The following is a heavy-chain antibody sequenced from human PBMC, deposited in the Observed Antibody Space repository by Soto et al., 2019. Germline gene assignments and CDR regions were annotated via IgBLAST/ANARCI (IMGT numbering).Heavy chain of an antibody. CDR3: ARDAFCGSGTCRVGHWFDP. CDR2: VNHRGSA. CDR1: GGPFSGVY. V-gene: IGHV4-34*01. J-gene: IGHJ5*02. Sequence: TSETLSLTCAVSGGPFSGVYWSWIRQPPGKGLEWIGGVNHRGSANYNPSLESRVTMSVDTSKNQFSLKLTSVTAADSAVYYCARDAFCGSGTCRVGHWFDPWGQGNLVTVSS. D-gene: IGHD2-21*01.